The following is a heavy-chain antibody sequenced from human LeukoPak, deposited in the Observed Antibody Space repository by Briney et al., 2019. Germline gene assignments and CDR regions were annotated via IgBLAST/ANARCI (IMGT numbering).Heavy chain of an antibody. CDR3: ARAMPDCSSTSCYSV. CDR2: INHSGST. Sequence: SETLSLTCAVYGGSFSGYYWSSIRQPPGKGLEWIGEINHSGSTNYNPSLKSRVTISVDTSKNQFSLKLSSVTAADTAVYYCARAMPDCSSTSCYSVWGQGTLVTVSS. V-gene: IGHV4-34*01. D-gene: IGHD2-2*01. CDR1: GGSFSGYY. J-gene: IGHJ4*02.